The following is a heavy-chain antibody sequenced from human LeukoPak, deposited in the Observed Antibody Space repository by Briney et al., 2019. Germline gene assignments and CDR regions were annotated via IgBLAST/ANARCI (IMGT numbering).Heavy chain of an antibody. V-gene: IGHV4-39*01. CDR3: ARQPRITMVRGVIFDY. J-gene: IGHJ4*02. CDR1: GGSISSSSYY. Sequence: PSETLSLTCTVSGGSISSSSYYWGWIRQPPGKGLEWIGSIYYSGSTYYNPSLKSRVTISVDTSKNQFSLRLSSVTAADTAVYYCARQPRITMVRGVIFDYWGQGTLVTVSS. CDR2: IYYSGST. D-gene: IGHD3-10*01.